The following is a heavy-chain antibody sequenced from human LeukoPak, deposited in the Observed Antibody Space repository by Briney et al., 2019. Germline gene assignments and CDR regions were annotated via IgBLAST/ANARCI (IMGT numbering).Heavy chain of an antibody. CDR1: GFTFTGNF. J-gene: IGHJ4*02. CDR3: ARAGFVVVADFDY. D-gene: IGHD2-15*01. CDR2: LNPNTGVT. Sequence: ASVKVSCKASGFTFTGNFMHWVRQAPGQGLEWVGWLNPNTGVTRYAQRFQGRVTLTSDASISTAYMELSRLRSDDTAVYYCARAGFVVVADFDYWGQGTLVTVSS. V-gene: IGHV1-2*02.